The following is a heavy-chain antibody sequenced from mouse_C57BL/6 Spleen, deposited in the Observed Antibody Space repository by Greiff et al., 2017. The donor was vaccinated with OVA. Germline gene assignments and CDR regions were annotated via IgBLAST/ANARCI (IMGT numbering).Heavy chain of an antibody. CDR3: ARYYYGSSSYWYFDV. CDR2: ISYDGSN. J-gene: IGHJ1*03. CDR1: GYSITSGYY. V-gene: IGHV3-6*01. D-gene: IGHD1-1*01. Sequence: EESGPGLVKPSQSLSLTCSVTGYSITSGYYWYWIRQLPGNKLEWMGYISYDGSNNYNPSLKNRIYITRDTSKNQFFLKLHSVTTEDTATYYCARYYYGSSSYWYFDVWGTGTTVTVSS.